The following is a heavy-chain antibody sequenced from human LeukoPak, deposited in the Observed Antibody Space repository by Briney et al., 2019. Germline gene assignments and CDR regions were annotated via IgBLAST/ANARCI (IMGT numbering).Heavy chain of an antibody. D-gene: IGHD3-16*02. CDR2: IKSKTDGGTT. CDR1: GFTFSNAW. V-gene: IGHV3-15*01. CDR3: TTDAYDYVWGSYRPLYYFDY. J-gene: IGHJ4*02. Sequence: GGSLRLSCAASGFTFSNAWMSWVRQAPGKGLEWVGRIKSKTDGGTTDYAAPVKGRFTISRDDPKNTLYLQMNSLKTEDTAVYYCTTDAYDYVWGSYRPLYYFDYWGQGTLVTVSS.